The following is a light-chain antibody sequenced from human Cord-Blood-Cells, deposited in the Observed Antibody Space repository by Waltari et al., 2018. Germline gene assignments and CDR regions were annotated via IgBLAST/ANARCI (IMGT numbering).Light chain of an antibody. CDR3: QQYNNWRT. J-gene: IGKJ4*01. CDR2: GAS. CDR1: QSVSSN. Sequence: DIVMAPSPTTLAMSPVESATISCRASQSVSSNLAWYQQKPGHAPRLLIYGASTRATGIPARCRGSGSGTEFTLTISSLQSEDFAVYYCQQYNNWRTFGGGTKVEIK. V-gene: IGKV3-15*01.